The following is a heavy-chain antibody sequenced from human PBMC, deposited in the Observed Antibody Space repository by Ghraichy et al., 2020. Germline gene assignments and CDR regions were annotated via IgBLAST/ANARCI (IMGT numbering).Heavy chain of an antibody. CDR1: GGSLSSYY. CDR2: IYTSGAT. J-gene: IGHJ5*02. V-gene: IGHV4-4*07. CDR3: ARGKYGSGSSSWFDP. Sequence: SETLSLSCTVSGGSLSSYYWSWIRQPAGKGLEWIGRIYTSGATNYSPSLKSRVTMSVDTSKNQFSLRLSSVTAADSAVYYCARGKYGSGSSSWFDPWGQGTLVTVSS. D-gene: IGHD3-10*01.